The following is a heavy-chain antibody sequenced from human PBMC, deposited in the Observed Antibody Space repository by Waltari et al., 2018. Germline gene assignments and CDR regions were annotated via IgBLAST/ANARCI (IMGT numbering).Heavy chain of an antibody. CDR1: GGTWRRYS. J-gene: IGHJ6*03. CDR2: IRSSSSPI. D-gene: IGHD3-3*01. CDR3: ARANDFWSGYVYYYYMDV. V-gene: IGHV3-48*02. Sequence: EVHLVAPRGGLVQSGGCLRLCCGACGGTWRRYSLKRSTGVPGTGLAWDSYIRSSSSPIYYADSVKGRFTISRDNARNSLDLQRNSLRDEDTAVYYCARANDFWSGYVYYYYMDVWGKGTTVTVSS.